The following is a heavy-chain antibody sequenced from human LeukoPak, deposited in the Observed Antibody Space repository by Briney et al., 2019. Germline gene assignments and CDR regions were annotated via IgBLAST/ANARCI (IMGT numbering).Heavy chain of an antibody. CDR3: AKDDRAIFGVVISKIDY. D-gene: IGHD3-3*01. V-gene: IGHV3-23*01. J-gene: IGHJ4*02. Sequence: GGSLRLSCAASGFTFSNAWMSWVRQAPGKGLEWVSAISGSGGSTYYADSVKGRFTISRDNSKNTLYLQMNSLRAEDTAVYYCAKDDRAIFGVVISKIDYWGQGTLVTVSS. CDR2: ISGSGGST. CDR1: GFTFSNAW.